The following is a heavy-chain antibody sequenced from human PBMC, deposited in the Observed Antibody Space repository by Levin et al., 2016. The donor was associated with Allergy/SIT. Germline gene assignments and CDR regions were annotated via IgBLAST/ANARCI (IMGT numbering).Heavy chain of an antibody. CDR1: AFSFSAYS. V-gene: IGHV3-48*01. D-gene: IGHD2-21*02. J-gene: IGHJ4*02. CDR3: ARDASCGGDCHYYFDS. CDR2: IGKSGNTI. Sequence: GESLKISCVASAFSFSAYSMNWVRQAPGKGLEWISYIGKSGNTIYYADSVKGRFTISKDNAQNSLYLQMNSLRAEDTAVYYCARDASCGGDCHYYFDSWGQGTLVTVSS.